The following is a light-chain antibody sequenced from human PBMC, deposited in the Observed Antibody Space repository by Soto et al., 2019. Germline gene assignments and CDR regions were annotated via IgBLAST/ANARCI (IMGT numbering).Light chain of an antibody. Sequence: QSVSESPGKTVTISCTRSSGSIASNYVQWYQQRPGSAPTTVIYEDNQRPSGVPDRFSGSIDSSSNSASLTISGLKTEDEADYYCQSYDSSTPVVFGGGTKLTVL. J-gene: IGLJ2*01. CDR3: QSYDSSTPVV. V-gene: IGLV6-57*03. CDR2: EDN. CDR1: SGSIASNY.